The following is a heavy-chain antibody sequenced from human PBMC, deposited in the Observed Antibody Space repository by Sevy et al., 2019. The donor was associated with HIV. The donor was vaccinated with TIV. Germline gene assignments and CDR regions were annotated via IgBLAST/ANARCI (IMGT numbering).Heavy chain of an antibody. V-gene: IGHV3-73*01. Sequence: PGGPPRKSCHGVGFTFSDTARHCARQASGNGLAWLGRIRGKANNYATAYAASVKDRFSISRNDLKDTAYLQMNSLRTEDAAMYYCSIYYDIRAFDSWGQGTQVTVSS. CDR1: GFTFSDTA. D-gene: IGHD3-22*01. CDR3: SIYYDIRAFDS. CDR2: IRGKANNYAT. J-gene: IGHJ4*02.